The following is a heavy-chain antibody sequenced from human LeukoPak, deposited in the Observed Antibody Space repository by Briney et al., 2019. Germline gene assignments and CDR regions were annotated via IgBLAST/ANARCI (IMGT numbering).Heavy chain of an antibody. CDR1: GESMIGHY. CDR3: ARATASGSGRAYDR. V-gene: IGHV4-34*01. J-gene: IGHJ5*02. CDR2: IHHSGGT. Sequence: MASETLSLTCAVYGESMIGHYWTWIRQPPGKRLEWIGEIHHSGGTNSNPSLKNRVTMSIDMSKNQFSLKLNSVTAADTAVYFCARATASGSGRAYDRWAQGNLVPVSS. D-gene: IGHD3-10*01.